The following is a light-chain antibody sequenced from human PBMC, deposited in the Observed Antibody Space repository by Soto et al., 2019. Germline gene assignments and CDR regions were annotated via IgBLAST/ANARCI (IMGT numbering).Light chain of an antibody. CDR2: AAS. CDR3: QQLNTYFYT. J-gene: IGKJ2*01. V-gene: IGKV1-9*01. Sequence: DIQLTQSPSFLSASVGDRVTITCQASQGIGSDLAWYQQKPGKPPKLLIYAASTLQPGVPSRFSGSGSGTDFTLTISSLQPEDFATYYCQQLNTYFYTFGQGTKLEIK. CDR1: QGIGSD.